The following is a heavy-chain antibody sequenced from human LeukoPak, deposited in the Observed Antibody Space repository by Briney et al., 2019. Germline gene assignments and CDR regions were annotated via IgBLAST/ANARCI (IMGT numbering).Heavy chain of an antibody. J-gene: IGHJ3*02. V-gene: IGHV1-69*05. CDR3: ARDRRSYRSGAFDI. Sequence: ASVKVSCKASGGTFSSYAISWVRQAPGQGLEWMGGIIPIFGTANYAQKFQGRVTITTDESTSTAYMELSSLRSEDTAVYYCARDRRSYRSGAFDIWGQGTMVTVSS. CDR1: GGTFSSYA. CDR2: IIPIFGTA. D-gene: IGHD1-26*01.